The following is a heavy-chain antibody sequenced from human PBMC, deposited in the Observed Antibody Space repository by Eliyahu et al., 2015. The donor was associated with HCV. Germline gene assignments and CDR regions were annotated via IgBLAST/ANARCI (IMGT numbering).Heavy chain of an antibody. Sequence: QLQLQESGPRLVRPSQTLSLTCNVSGGSXNSPAFYCSWIRQHPGKGLEYLGXIYYNGNTYYNPSLKGXLSISADPSKNQFSLKLTSVTDADTAVYYCARYNDMLTGNYNGHNYHYGVDVWGHGTSVTVSS. D-gene: IGHD3-9*01. CDR2: IYYNGNT. V-gene: IGHV4-31*03. CDR3: ARYNDMLTGNYNGHNYHYGVDV. CDR1: GGSXNSPAFY. J-gene: IGHJ6*02.